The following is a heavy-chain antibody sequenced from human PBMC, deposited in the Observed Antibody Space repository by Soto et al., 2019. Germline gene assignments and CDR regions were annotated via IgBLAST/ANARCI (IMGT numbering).Heavy chain of an antibody. CDR2: IYYSGRT. CDR1: GVSISSGGYY. CDR3: ASVIGGDSVYYFDS. J-gene: IGHJ4*02. Sequence: PSETLSLTCTVSGVSISSGGYYWSWIRQHPGKGLEWIGNIYYSGRTYYNPSLKSRVILSVDTSKNHFSLTLRSVTAADSAMYYCASVIGGDSVYYFDSGAPGALVTAFS. V-gene: IGHV4-31*03. D-gene: IGHD2-21*02.